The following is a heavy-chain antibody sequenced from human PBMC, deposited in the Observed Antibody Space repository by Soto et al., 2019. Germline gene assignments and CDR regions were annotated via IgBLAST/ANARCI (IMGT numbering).Heavy chain of an antibody. Sequence: QLQLQESGPGLVKPSETLSLTCTVSGGSISSSRYYWGWIRQPPGKGLEWIGSIYYSGSTNYNPSLKSRVTIAVDTSKNQFSLKLSSVTAADTAVYYCARQKTNFDWLLLGWFDPWGQGTLVTVSS. V-gene: IGHV4-39*01. CDR3: ARQKTNFDWLLLGWFDP. CDR1: GGSISSSRYY. D-gene: IGHD3-9*01. CDR2: IYYSGST. J-gene: IGHJ5*02.